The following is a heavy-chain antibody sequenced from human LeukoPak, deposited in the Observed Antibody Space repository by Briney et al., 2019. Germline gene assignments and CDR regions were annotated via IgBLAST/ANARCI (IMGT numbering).Heavy chain of an antibody. J-gene: IGHJ4*02. CDR3: AREYTAMAYDY. D-gene: IGHD5-18*01. Sequence: GGSLRLSCAVSGLTFSNFKMNWVRQAPGKGLEWVSYISDSGRTTFYADSVKGRFTISRDNAKNSLYLQMNNLRVDDSAVYYCAREYTAMAYDYWGQGNLVTVSS. V-gene: IGHV3-48*03. CDR2: ISDSGRTT. CDR1: GLTFSNFK.